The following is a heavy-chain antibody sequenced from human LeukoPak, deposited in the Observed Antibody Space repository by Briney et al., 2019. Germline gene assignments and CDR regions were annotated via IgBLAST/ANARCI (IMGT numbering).Heavy chain of an antibody. CDR3: ARPLSSNCRIDP. Sequence: PGGSLRLSCAASRFTFSSYWMHWVRQAPGKGLVWVSRINFDGSSTTYADSVKGRFTISRDNAKNTLYLQMNSLRVEDTAVYYCARPLSSNCRIDPWGQGTLVTVSS. D-gene: IGHD1-1*01. V-gene: IGHV3-74*01. J-gene: IGHJ5*02. CDR1: RFTFSSYW. CDR2: INFDGSST.